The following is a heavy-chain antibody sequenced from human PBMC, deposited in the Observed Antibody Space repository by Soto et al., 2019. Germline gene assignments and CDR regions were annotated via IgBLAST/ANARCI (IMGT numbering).Heavy chain of an antibody. CDR2: TYYRSKWYN. Sequence: SQTLSLPCAISGDSVSSNSAAWNWIRQSPSRGLEWLGRTYYRSKWYNDYAVSVKSRITINPDTSKNQFSLQLNSVTPEDTAVYYCARDAPPYSSSWHQGYNWFDPWGQGTLVTVSS. D-gene: IGHD6-13*01. CDR1: GDSVSSNSAA. CDR3: ARDAPPYSSSWHQGYNWFDP. J-gene: IGHJ5*02. V-gene: IGHV6-1*01.